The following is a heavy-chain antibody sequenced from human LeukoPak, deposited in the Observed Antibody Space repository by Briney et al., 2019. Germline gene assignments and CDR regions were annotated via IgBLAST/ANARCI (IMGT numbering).Heavy chain of an antibody. CDR3: ARDYCSSTSCLFDY. D-gene: IGHD2-2*01. J-gene: IGHJ4*02. Sequence: ASVKVSCKASGYTFTGYHMHWVRQAPGQGLEWMGRINPNSGDTDSAQNFQGRVTMTRDTSISTAYMELSRLRSDDTAVYYCARDYCSSTSCLFDYWGQGTLVTVSS. CDR1: GYTFTGYH. V-gene: IGHV1-2*06. CDR2: INPNSGDT.